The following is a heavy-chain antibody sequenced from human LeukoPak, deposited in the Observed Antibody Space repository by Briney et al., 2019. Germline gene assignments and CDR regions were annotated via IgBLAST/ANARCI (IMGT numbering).Heavy chain of an antibody. Sequence: EASVKVSCKASGGTFSSYAISWVRQAPGQGLEWMGGIIPIFGTANYAQKFQGRVTITADESTSTAYMELSSLRSEDTAVYYCARDSYCSGGSCYRNSDYWGQGTLVTVSS. J-gene: IGHJ4*02. CDR1: GGTFSSYA. V-gene: IGHV1-69*01. D-gene: IGHD2-15*01. CDR2: IIPIFGTA. CDR3: ARDSYCSGGSCYRNSDY.